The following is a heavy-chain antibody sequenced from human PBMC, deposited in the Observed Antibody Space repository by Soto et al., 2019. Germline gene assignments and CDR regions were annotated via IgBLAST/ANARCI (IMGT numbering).Heavy chain of an antibody. CDR1: GFTFSSYA. V-gene: IGHV3-23*01. CDR3: AKVGSIMETVLRFLEWLPYFDY. Sequence: GGSLRLSCAASGFTFSSYAMSWVRQAPGKGLEWVSAISGSGGSTYYADSVKGRFTISRDNSKNTLYLQMNSLRAEDTAVYYCAKVGSIMETVLRFLEWLPYFDYWGQGTLVTVSS. CDR2: ISGSGGST. D-gene: IGHD3-3*01. J-gene: IGHJ4*02.